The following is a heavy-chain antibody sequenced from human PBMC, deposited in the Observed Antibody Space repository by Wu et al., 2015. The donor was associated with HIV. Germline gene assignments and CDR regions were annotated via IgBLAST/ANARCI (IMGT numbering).Heavy chain of an antibody. CDR2: IVPILGTT. J-gene: IGHJ4*02. CDR3: ASSPYDSSGYFYGGFFDY. Sequence: QVQLVQSGAEVQKPGSSVKVSCKASGGTFSRYAISWVRQAPGQGLEWMGGIVPILGTTHFAQKFQGRVTITADESTSISYMELSSLRSEDTAVYYCASSPYDSSGYFYGGFFDYWGQGTLVPVSS. CDR1: GGTFSRYA. V-gene: IGHV1-69*12. D-gene: IGHD3-22*01.